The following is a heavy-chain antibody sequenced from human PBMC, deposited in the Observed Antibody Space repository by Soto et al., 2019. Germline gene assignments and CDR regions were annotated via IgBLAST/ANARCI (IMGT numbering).Heavy chain of an antibody. V-gene: IGHV3-30-3*01. CDR1: GFTFSSYA. CDR2: ISYDGSNK. CDR3: ARGLEMADFDY. J-gene: IGHJ4*02. Sequence: QVQLVESGGGVVQPVRSLRLSCAASGFTFSSYAMHWVRQAPGKGLEWVAVISYDGSNKYYADSVKGRFTISRDNSKNPLYLQMNSLRAEDTAVYYCARGLEMADFDYWGQGTMVTVSS.